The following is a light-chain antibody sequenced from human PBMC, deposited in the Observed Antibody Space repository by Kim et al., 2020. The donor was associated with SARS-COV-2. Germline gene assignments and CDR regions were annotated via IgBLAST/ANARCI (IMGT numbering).Light chain of an antibody. CDR3: QQHSSCPPLT. CDR2: AAS. V-gene: IGKV1-27*01. CDR1: QGINIY. J-gene: IGKJ5*01. Sequence: DIQMTQSPSSLSASVGDRVTLTCRASQGINIYLAWYQQKPGKAPKLLIYAASTLQSGVPSRFSGSGSGTDFTLTITSLQPEDVAMYYCQQHSSCPPLTFGQGTQLEIK.